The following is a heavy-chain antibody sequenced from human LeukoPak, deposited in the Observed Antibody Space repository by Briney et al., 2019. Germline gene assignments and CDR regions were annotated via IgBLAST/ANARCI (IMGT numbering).Heavy chain of an antibody. V-gene: IGHV1-18*01. CDR2: ISAYNGNT. CDR1: GYSFSSYG. CDR3: ARVPSGGPFDY. D-gene: IGHD2-15*01. Sequence: ASVKVSCKASGYSFSSYGISWVRQAPGQGLEWMGWISAYNGNTNYAQRLQGRVTMTTDASTSTAYMELRSLTSDDTDVYYCARVPSGGPFDYWGQGTLVTVSS. J-gene: IGHJ4*02.